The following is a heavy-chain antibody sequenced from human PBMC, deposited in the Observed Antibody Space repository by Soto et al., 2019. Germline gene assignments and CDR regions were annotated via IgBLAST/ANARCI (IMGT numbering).Heavy chain of an antibody. J-gene: IGHJ4*02. CDR3: AREVELSYQWYFDY. CDR1: GGTFSSYA. CDR2: IIPIFGTA. Sequence: ASVKVSCKASGGTFSSYAISWVRQAPGQGLEWMGGIIPIFGTANYAQKFQGRVTITADESTSTAYMELSSLRSEDTAVYYCAREVELSYQWYFDYWGQGTLVTVSS. D-gene: IGHD6-19*01. V-gene: IGHV1-69*13.